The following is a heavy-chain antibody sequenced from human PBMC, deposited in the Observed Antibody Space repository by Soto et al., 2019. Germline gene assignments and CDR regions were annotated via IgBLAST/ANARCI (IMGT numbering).Heavy chain of an antibody. Sequence: QVQLVQSGAEVKKPGSSVKVSCKASGGTFSSYAISWVRQAPGQGLEWMGGIIPIFGTANYAQKFQGRVTITADESTSTAYMELSILRSEHTAVYYCASLVYDFWSGYSFYYFDYWGQRTLVTVSS. CDR1: GGTFSSYA. CDR2: IIPIFGTA. D-gene: IGHD3-3*01. J-gene: IGHJ4*02. CDR3: ASLVYDFWSGYSFYYFDY. V-gene: IGHV1-69*01.